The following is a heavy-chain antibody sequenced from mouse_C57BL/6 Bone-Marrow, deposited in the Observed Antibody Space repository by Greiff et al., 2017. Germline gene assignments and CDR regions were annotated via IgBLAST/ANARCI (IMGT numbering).Heavy chain of an antibody. CDR2: IDPSDSYT. Sequence: VQLQQPGAELVKPGASVKLSCKASGYTFTSYWMQWVKQRPGQGLEWIGEIDPSDSYTNYKHKFKGKATLTVDTSSSTAYMQLSSLTSEDSAVYYWSRSGWSYAMDYWGQGTSVTVSS. J-gene: IGHJ4*01. CDR1: GYTFTSYW. V-gene: IGHV1-50*01. D-gene: IGHD2-3*01. CDR3: SRSGWSYAMDY.